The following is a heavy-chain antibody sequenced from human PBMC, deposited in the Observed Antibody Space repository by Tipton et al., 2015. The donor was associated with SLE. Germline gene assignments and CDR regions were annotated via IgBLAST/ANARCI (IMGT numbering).Heavy chain of an antibody. J-gene: IGHJ6*02. CDR3: AIGGDSGYDL. CDR1: GGSISSSSYY. V-gene: IGHV4-39*07. D-gene: IGHD5-12*01. CDR2: IYYSGTT. Sequence: LRLSCTVSGGSISSSSYYWGWIRQPPGKGLDWIGTIYYSGTTYYNPSLKSRVTISVDTSKIQFSLKLSSETAADTAVYYCAIGGDSGYDLWGQGTTVIVSS.